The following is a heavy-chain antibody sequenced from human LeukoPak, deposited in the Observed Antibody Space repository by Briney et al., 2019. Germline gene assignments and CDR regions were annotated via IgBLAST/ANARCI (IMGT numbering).Heavy chain of an antibody. D-gene: IGHD4-17*01. J-gene: IGHJ5*02. CDR3: ARDGQRREYGDYVLRWFDP. V-gene: IGHV1-2*02. CDR1: GYTFTGYY. CDR2: INPNSGGT. Sequence: GASVKVSCKASGYTFTGYYMHWVRQAPGQGLEWMGWINPNSGGTNYAQKFQGRVTMTRDTSISTAYMELSRLRSDDTAVYYCARDGQRREYGDYVLRWFDPWGQGTLVTVSS.